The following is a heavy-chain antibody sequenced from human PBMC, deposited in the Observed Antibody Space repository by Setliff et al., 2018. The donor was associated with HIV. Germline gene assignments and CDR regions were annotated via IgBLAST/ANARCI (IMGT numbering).Heavy chain of an antibody. CDR1: GFTFEHYT. CDR3: VRNGAWFGGYYYYGMDV. Sequence: GESLKISCAASGFTFEHYTMHWVRQVPGKGLEWVSLIRWDGGSTYYADSVKGRFTISRDTSKNSLYLQMNSLRTDDSALSYCVRNGAWFGGYYYYGMDVWGQGTTVTVSS. CDR2: IRWDGGST. D-gene: IGHD3-10*01. V-gene: IGHV3-43*01. J-gene: IGHJ6*02.